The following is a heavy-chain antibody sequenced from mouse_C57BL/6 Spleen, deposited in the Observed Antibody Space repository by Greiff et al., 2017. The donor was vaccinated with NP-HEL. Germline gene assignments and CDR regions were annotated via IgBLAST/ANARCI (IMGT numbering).Heavy chain of an antibody. D-gene: IGHD2-4*01. CDR2: INPSTGGT. J-gene: IGHJ2*01. CDR1: GYSFTGYY. CDR3: ARRTMITTRVYFDY. Sequence: VQLQQSGPELVKPGASVKISCKASGYSFTGYYMNWVKQSPEKSLEWIGEINPSTGGTTYIQKFKAKATLTVDKSSSTAYMQLKSLTSEDSAVYYCARRTMITTRVYFDYWGQGTTLTVSS. V-gene: IGHV1-42*01.